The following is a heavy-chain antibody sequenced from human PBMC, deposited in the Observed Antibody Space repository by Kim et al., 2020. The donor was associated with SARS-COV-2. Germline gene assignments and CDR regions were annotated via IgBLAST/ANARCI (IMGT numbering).Heavy chain of an antibody. D-gene: IGHD6-13*01. V-gene: IGHV4-61*02. CDR3: ARGDSSSWYEGFDP. Sequence: SETLSLTCTVSGGSISSGSYYWSWIRQPAGKGLEWIGRIYTSGSTNYNPSLKSRVTISVDTSKNQFSLKLSSVTAADTAVYYCARGDSSSWYEGFDPWGQGTLVTVSS. J-gene: IGHJ5*02. CDR1: GGSISSGSYY. CDR2: IYTSGST.